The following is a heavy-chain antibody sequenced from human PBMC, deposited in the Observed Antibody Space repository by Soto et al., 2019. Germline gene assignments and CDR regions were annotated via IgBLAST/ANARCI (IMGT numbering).Heavy chain of an antibody. CDR3: AHRPRGYYDILTGYYRPVYYFDY. CDR2: IYWDDDK. CDR1: GFSLSTSGVG. D-gene: IGHD3-9*01. V-gene: IGHV2-5*02. J-gene: IGHJ4*02. Sequence: QITLKESGPTLVKPTQTPTLTCTFSGFSLSTSGVGVGWIRQPPGKALEWLALIYWDDDKRYSPSLKSRLTITKDTSKNQVVLTMTNMDPVDTATYYCAHRPRGYYDILTGYYRPVYYFDYWGQGTLVTVSS.